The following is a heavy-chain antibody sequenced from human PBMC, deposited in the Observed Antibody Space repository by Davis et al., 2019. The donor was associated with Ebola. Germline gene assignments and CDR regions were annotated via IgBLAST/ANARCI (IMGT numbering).Heavy chain of an antibody. V-gene: IGHV7-4-1*02. D-gene: IGHD3-10*01. J-gene: IGHJ6*04. CDR1: GGTFSSYA. CDR3: ARDLERRDVLLWSQYGMDV. CDR2: INTNTGNP. Sequence: ASVKVSCKASGGTFSSYAISWVRQAPGQGLEWMGWINTNTGNPTYAQGFTGRFVFSLDTSVSTAYLQISSLKAEDTAVYYCARDLERRDVLLWSQYGMDVWGKGTTVTVSS.